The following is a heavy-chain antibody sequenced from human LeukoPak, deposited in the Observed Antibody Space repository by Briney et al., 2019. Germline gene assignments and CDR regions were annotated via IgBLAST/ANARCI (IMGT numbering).Heavy chain of an antibody. CDR3: AKGGGSSCYSPSDY. Sequence: GRSLRLSCAASGFTFSSYGMHWVRQAPGKGLEWVADIWYDGSNKYYAASVKGRFTISRDNPKNTLYLQMNSLRAEDTAVYYCAKGGGSSCYSPSDYWGQGTLVTVSS. CDR2: IWYDGSNK. CDR1: GFTFSSYG. J-gene: IGHJ4*02. V-gene: IGHV3-33*06. D-gene: IGHD2-15*01.